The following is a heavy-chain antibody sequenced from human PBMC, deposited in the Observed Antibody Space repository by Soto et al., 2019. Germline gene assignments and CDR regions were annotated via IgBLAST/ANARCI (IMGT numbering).Heavy chain of an antibody. CDR1: GGTFSSYA. V-gene: IGHV1-69*13. J-gene: IGHJ4*02. CDR2: IIPIFGTA. Sequence: SVKVSCKASGGTFSSYAISWVRQAPGQGLEWMGGIIPIFGTANYAQKFQGRVTITADESTSTAYIELSSLRSEDTAVYYRARVTVIAAAGSFDYWGQGTLVTVSS. D-gene: IGHD6-13*01. CDR3: ARVTVIAAAGSFDY.